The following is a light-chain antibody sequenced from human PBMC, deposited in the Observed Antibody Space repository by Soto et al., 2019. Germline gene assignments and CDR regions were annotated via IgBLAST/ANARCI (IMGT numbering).Light chain of an antibody. J-gene: IGKJ1*01. CDR3: QQYSSSSWT. CDR2: GAS. CDR1: QSVSSTY. Sequence: EIVLTQSPGTLSLSPGERATLSCRASQSVSSTYLAWYQQRLGQAPRLLIYGASSRATGIPDRFSGSGSGTDFTLTISRLEPEDFAVYYCQQYSSSSWTFGQGTKVEIK. V-gene: IGKV3-20*01.